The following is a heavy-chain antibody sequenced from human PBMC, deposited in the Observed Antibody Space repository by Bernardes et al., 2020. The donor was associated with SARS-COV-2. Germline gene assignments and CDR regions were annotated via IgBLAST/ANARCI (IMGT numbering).Heavy chain of an antibody. D-gene: IGHD2-15*01. CDR3: ARDVRGGTLDY. V-gene: IGHV4-61*08. J-gene: IGHJ4*02. Sequence: TLSLTFTVSGSSVSSGGYYWSWIRQPPGKGLEWVGFIYYNGNTNYNPSLKSRVTISVDTSKNQLSLKLTSVTAADTAVYYCARDVRGGTLDYWGQGTPVTVSS. CDR1: GSSVSSGGYY. CDR2: IYYNGNT.